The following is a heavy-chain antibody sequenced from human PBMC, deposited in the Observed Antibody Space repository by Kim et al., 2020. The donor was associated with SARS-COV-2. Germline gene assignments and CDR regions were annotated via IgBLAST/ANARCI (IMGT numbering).Heavy chain of an antibody. CDR1: GGTFSSYA. CDR3: AREPDCTNGVCEIDY. V-gene: IGHV1-69*04. Sequence: SVKVSCKASGGTFSSYAISWVRQAPGQGLEWMGRIIPILGIANYAQKFQGRVTITADKSTSTAYMELSSLRSEDTAVYYCAREPDCTNGVCEIDYWGQGTLVTVSS. J-gene: IGHJ4*02. CDR2: IIPILGIA. D-gene: IGHD2-8*01.